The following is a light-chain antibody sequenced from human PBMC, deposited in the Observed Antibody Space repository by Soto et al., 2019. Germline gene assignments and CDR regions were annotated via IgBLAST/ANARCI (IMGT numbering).Light chain of an antibody. Sequence: QSALTQPASVSGSPGQSITISCTGTSSDIGHYDYVSRYQQHPGKAPKLMIYEGSKRPSGVSNRFSGSKSGNTASLTISGLQAEDEADYYCCSYAGSSTFHYVFGTGTKLTVL. CDR1: SSDIGHYDY. CDR3: CSYAGSSTFHYV. J-gene: IGLJ1*01. V-gene: IGLV2-23*03. CDR2: EGS.